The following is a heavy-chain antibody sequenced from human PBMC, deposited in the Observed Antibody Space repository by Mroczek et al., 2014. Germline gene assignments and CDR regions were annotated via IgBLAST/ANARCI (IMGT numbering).Heavy chain of an antibody. V-gene: IGHV4-34*01. CDR3: ARGFRNDVVVVAAATPRDAFDI. CDR1: GGSFSGYY. CDR2: INHSGST. D-gene: IGHD2-15*01. J-gene: IGHJ3*02. Sequence: QVQLQQWGAGLLKPSETLSLTCAVYGGSFSGYYWSWIRQPPGKGLEWIGEINHSGSTNYNPSLKSRVTISVDTSKNQFSLKLSSVTAADTAVYYCARGFRNDVVVVAAATPRDAFDIWGQGTMVTVSS.